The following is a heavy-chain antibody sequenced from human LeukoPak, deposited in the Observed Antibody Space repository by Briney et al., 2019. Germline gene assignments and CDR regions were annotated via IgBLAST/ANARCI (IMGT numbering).Heavy chain of an antibody. D-gene: IGHD4-17*01. V-gene: IGHV3-53*01. Sequence: GGSLRLSCAASGFTVSSIHMVWVRQAPGKGLEWVSVTYTGGNSYYADSVKGRFIISRDISKNTLYPQMSDLRAEDTAVYYCAKITKATTPNYWGQGTLVTVSS. CDR2: TYTGGNS. CDR3: AKITKATTPNY. CDR1: GFTVSSIH. J-gene: IGHJ4*02.